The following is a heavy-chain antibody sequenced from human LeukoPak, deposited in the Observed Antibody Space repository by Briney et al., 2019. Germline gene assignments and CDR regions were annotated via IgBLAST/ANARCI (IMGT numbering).Heavy chain of an antibody. V-gene: IGHV1-2*04. CDR1: GYTFTGYY. D-gene: IGHD6-13*01. CDR2: INPSSGGT. J-gene: IGHJ4*02. CDR3: ARDLSIAAAGIVTIDY. Sequence: ASVKVSCKASGYTFTGYYMHWARQAPGQGLEWMGWINPSSGGTNYAQKFQGWVTMTRDTSISTAYMELSRLRSDDTAVYYCARDLSIAAAGIVTIDYWGQGTLVTVSS.